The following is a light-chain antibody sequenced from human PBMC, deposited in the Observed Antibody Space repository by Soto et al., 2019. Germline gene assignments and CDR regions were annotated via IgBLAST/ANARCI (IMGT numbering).Light chain of an antibody. J-gene: IGKJ3*01. Sequence: DVQMTQSPSSLSASVGDRVTITCRASQSLTKWLAWYQQKPGQAPKLLIYSASTLHSGVPSRFSGAGSGTDFTLTINNLQPEDVATYYCQKGNSLPPFTFGPGTRVDI. CDR2: SAS. CDR3: QKGNSLPPFT. V-gene: IGKV1D-12*01. CDR1: QSLTKW.